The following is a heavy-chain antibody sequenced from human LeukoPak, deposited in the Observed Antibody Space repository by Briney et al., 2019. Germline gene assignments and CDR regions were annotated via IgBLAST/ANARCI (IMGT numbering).Heavy chain of an antibody. CDR2: TYYRSKWYN. CDR1: GDRVSSNSAA. Sequence: SQTLSLTCAISGDRVSSNSAAWSWIRQSPSRVLEWLGRTYYRSKWYNDYAGSVKSRIIINPDTSKNQFSLQLNSVTPEDTAVYYCAREEVVVAGTHYYGMDVWGQGTTVTVSS. V-gene: IGHV6-1*01. D-gene: IGHD2-15*01. CDR3: AREEVVVAGTHYYGMDV. J-gene: IGHJ6*02.